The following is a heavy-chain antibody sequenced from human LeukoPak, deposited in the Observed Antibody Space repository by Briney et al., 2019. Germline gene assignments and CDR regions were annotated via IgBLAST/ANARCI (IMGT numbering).Heavy chain of an antibody. V-gene: IGHV4-59*08. Sequence: SETLSLTCTVSGGSISSYYWSWIRQPPGRGLEWIGYISYTGSTNYNPSLKSRVTISVDTSKNQFSLKLSSVTAADTAVYYCARHDYSNPRVDYWGQGTLVTVSS. CDR1: GGSISSYY. CDR2: ISYTGST. D-gene: IGHD4-11*01. J-gene: IGHJ4*02. CDR3: ARHDYSNPRVDY.